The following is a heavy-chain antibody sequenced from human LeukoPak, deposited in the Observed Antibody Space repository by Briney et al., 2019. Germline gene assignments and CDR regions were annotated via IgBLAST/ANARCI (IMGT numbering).Heavy chain of an antibody. CDR1: GYTFTNYG. V-gene: IGHV1-18*01. CDR2: ISAYNGNT. Sequence: ASVKVSFKASGYTFTNYGNSWVRQAPGQGLEWMGWISAYNGNTNYAQKLQGRVTMTTDTSTSTAYMELRSLRSDDTAVYYCASQRGYRSGWSFDYWGQGTLVTVSS. CDR3: ASQRGYRSGWSFDY. J-gene: IGHJ4*02. D-gene: IGHD6-19*01.